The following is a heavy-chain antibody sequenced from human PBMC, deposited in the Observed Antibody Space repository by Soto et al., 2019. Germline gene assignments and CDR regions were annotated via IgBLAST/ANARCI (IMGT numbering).Heavy chain of an antibody. Sequence: QVQLQESGPGLVKPSGTLSLTCAVSGGSISSSNWWRWVREPPGKGQEWIGAIDHSGSTNYNPSLKSRVTTSRDKSKNQLSLKLSSVTAADTAVYYCARVRARLKFDYWGQGTLVTVSS. J-gene: IGHJ4*02. CDR1: GGSISSSNW. CDR3: ARVRARLKFDY. V-gene: IGHV4-4*02. CDR2: IDHSGST.